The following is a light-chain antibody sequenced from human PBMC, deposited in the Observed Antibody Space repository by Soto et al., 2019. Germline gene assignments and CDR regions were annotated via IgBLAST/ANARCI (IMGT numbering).Light chain of an antibody. Sequence: QSALTQPASVSGSPGQSITISCTGTSSDVGGYNYVSWYQQHPGKAPKLMIYEVSNRPSGVSNRFAASKSGNTASLTISGLQAEDEADYSCNSYTSSSSLWVFGGGTKVTVL. CDR1: SSDVGGYNY. V-gene: IGLV2-14*01. CDR2: EVS. J-gene: IGLJ3*02. CDR3: NSYTSSSSLWV.